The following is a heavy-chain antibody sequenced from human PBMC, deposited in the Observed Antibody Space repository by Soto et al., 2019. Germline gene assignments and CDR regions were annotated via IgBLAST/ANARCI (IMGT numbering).Heavy chain of an antibody. D-gene: IGHD6-19*01. CDR2: IHNSGST. Sequence: QVQLQESGPGLVKPSQTLSLTCLVSGASVSGDGSYCSWIRQHPGKGLEFIGYIHNSGSTYSNPSLGNRVAISIDTSKNQFSLRLSSVTAADSAVYFCARDLGSEQWFFDNWGQGILVTVSS. V-gene: IGHV4-31*03. CDR3: ARDLGSEQWFFDN. J-gene: IGHJ4*02. CDR1: GASVSGDGSY.